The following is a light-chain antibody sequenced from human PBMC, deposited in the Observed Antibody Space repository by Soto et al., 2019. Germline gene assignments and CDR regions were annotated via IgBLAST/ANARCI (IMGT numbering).Light chain of an antibody. V-gene: IGLV3-1*01. CDR3: QAWDSSTNWV. CDR2: EKT. J-gene: IGLJ3*02. CDR1: NLGAKY. Sequence: SSELTQPPSVSVSPGQTATITCSGDNLGAKYACWYQQKPGQSPLLVIYEKTKRPSGIPERFSAFSSGDTATLTISGTQSLDEAAYYCQAWDSSTNWVFGGGTKVTVL.